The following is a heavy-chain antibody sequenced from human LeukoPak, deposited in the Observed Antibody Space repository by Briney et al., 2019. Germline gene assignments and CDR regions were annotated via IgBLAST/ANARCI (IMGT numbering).Heavy chain of an antibody. D-gene: IGHD2-15*01. CDR1: GGTFSSYA. J-gene: IGHJ6*02. CDR3: ARDLGVRYCSGGSCSSYYYYGMDV. V-gene: IGHV1-69*13. CDR2: IIPIFGTA. Sequence: SVKVSCKASGGTFSSYAISWVRQAPGQGLEWMGGIIPIFGTANYAQKFQGRVTITADESTSTAYMELSSLRSEDTAVYYCARDLGVRYCSGGSCSSYYYYGMDVWGQGTTVTVSS.